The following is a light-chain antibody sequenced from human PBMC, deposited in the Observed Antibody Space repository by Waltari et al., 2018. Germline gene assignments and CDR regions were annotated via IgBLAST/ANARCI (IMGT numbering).Light chain of an antibody. CDR3: QQRSNWPT. CDR1: QSVSSY. Sequence: ELVLTKSPATLSLSPGERATRSCRASQSVSSYLAWYQQKPGQAPRLLIYDASNRATGIPARFSGSGSGTDFTLTISSLEPEDFAVYYCQQRSNWPTFGQGTRLEIK. V-gene: IGKV3-11*01. CDR2: DAS. J-gene: IGKJ5*01.